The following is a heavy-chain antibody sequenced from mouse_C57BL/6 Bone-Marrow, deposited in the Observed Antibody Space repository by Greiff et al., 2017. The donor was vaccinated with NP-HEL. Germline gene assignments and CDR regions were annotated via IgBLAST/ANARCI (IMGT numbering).Heavy chain of an antibody. D-gene: IGHD4-1*01. CDR3: SIGDWVAWFAY. Sequence: QVQLQQSGAELVKPGASVKLSCKASGYTFTSYWMHWVKQRPGQGLEWIGMIHPNSGSTNYNEKFKSKATLTVDKSSSTAYMQLSSLTSEDSAVYYCSIGDWVAWFAYWGQGTLVTVSA. J-gene: IGHJ3*01. CDR1: GYTFTSYW. V-gene: IGHV1-64*01. CDR2: IHPNSGST.